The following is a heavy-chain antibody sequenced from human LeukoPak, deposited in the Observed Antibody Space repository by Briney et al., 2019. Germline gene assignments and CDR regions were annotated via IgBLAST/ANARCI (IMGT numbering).Heavy chain of an antibody. CDR1: GYTFTSYY. Sequence: ASVKVSCTASGYTFTSYYMHLVRQAPGQGLEWMGIINPSGGSTSYAQKFQGRITMTRDTSTSTVYMELSSLGSEDTAVYYCARGGDYWYFDLWGRGTLVTVSS. J-gene: IGHJ2*01. V-gene: IGHV1-46*01. CDR2: INPSGGST. D-gene: IGHD2-21*01. CDR3: ARGGDYWYFDL.